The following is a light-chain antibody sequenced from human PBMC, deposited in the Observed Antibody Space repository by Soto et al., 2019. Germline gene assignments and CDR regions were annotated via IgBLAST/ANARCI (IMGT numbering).Light chain of an antibody. V-gene: IGKV3-15*01. CDR1: REVKTN. Sequence: DIVMTQSPATLSVSPGETASLSCRASREVKTNVVWYQHKAAQSPRVLFYGASISATGVPDRFSGSGSGTEVVLTISGIQDDDLAVYYCHQYHMWPSWTFGQGTKVEMK. CDR2: GAS. J-gene: IGKJ1*01. CDR3: HQYHMWPSWT.